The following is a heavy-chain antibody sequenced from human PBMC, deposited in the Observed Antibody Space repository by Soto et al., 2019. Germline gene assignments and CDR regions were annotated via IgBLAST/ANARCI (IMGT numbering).Heavy chain of an antibody. V-gene: IGHV3-23*01. Sequence: PGGSLRLSCAASGFTFSSYAMSWVRQAPGKGLEWVSAISGSGGSTYYADSVKGRFTISRDNSKNTLYLQMNSLRAEDTAVYYCAKDPDYDYIWGNDRPHLYWGQGTLVTVSS. CDR3: AKDPDYDYIWGNDRPHLY. CDR2: ISGSGGST. CDR1: GFTFSSYA. D-gene: IGHD3-16*01. J-gene: IGHJ4*02.